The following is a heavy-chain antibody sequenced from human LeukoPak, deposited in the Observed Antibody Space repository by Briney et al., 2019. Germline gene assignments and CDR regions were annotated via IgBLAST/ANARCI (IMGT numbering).Heavy chain of an antibody. CDR3: AKVSESNYDFLTGYYTPYYFDY. J-gene: IGHJ4*02. CDR1: GFTFRSYW. D-gene: IGHD3-9*01. CDR2: IKEDGSEK. Sequence: GGSLRLSCAASGFTFRSYWMSWVRQAPGKGLEWVANIKEDGSEKYYVDSVKGRFTISRDNAKNTVHLQMNSLRAEDTAVYYCAKVSESNYDFLTGYYTPYYFDYWGQGTLVTVSS. V-gene: IGHV3-7*03.